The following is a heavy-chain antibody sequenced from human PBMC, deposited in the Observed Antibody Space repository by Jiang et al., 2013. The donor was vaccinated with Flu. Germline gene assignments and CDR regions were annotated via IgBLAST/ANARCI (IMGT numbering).Heavy chain of an antibody. CDR1: GDSVTSDTYY. CDR2: ISHSGST. Sequence: GPGLVKPSETLSLTCTFSGDSVTSDTYYWGWVRQPPGKGLEWIGSISHSGSTFYNPSLKSRVTISADTSKNQFSLRLSSVTAADTAVYYCARQTVELLLWFGATKSFDHWGQGALVTVSS. CDR3: ARQTVELLLWFGATKSFDH. V-gene: IGHV4-39*01. D-gene: IGHD3-10*01. J-gene: IGHJ4*02.